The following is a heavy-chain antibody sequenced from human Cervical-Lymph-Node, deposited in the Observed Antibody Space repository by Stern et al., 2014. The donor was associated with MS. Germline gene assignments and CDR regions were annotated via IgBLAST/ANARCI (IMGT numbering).Heavy chain of an antibody. CDR2: IYPYASDT. CDR1: GYSFTIYY. V-gene: IGHV5-51*01. CDR3: ARHVQGFDY. Sequence: EVQLVESGAEVKKPGESLKISCKLSGYSFTIYYIAWVRQMPGKGLEGMGVIYPYASDTTYSPAFQGQVTISADKSITTAYLQWSSLRASDTAMYYCARHVQGFDYWGQGTLVTVSS. J-gene: IGHJ4*02.